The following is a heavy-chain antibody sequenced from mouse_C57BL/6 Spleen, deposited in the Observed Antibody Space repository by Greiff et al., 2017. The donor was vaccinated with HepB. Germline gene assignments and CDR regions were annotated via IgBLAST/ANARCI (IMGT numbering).Heavy chain of an antibody. D-gene: IGHD1-1*01. CDR1: GFTFSDYG. J-gene: IGHJ2*01. Sequence: EVQLQESGGGLVKPGGSLKLSCAASGFTFSDYGMHWVRQAPEKGLEWVAYISSGSSTIYYADTVKGRFTIPRDNAKNTLFLQMTSLRSEDTAMYYCARSYYYGSSYFDYWGQGTTLTVSS. CDR3: ARSYYYGSSYFDY. CDR2: ISSGSSTI. V-gene: IGHV5-17*01.